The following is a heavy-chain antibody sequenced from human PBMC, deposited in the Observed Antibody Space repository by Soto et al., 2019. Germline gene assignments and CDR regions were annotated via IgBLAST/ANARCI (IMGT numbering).Heavy chain of an antibody. D-gene: IGHD2-2*01. J-gene: IGHJ5*02. CDR3: ARVSGYCISTSCHNWFDP. CDR2: MNPNSGNT. Sequence: QVQLVQSGAEVKKPGASVKVSCKASGYTFTSYDINWVRQATGQGLEWMGWMNPNSGNTGYAQKLQGRVTMTRNTSISRAYMELSSLRSEDTAVYYCARVSGYCISTSCHNWFDPWGQGTLVTVSS. CDR1: GYTFTSYD. V-gene: IGHV1-8*01.